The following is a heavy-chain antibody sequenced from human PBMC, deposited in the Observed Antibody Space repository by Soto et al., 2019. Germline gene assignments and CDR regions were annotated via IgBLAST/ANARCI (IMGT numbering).Heavy chain of an antibody. CDR1: GSTFTSSA. J-gene: IGHJ3*02. CDR3: AADLHYYDSSGYYRGSIAAAFDI. D-gene: IGHD3-22*01. Sequence: GASVKGSGKASGSTFTSSAKQWVRQARGQRLEWIGWIVVGSGNTNYAQKFQERVTITRDMSTSTAYMELSSLRSEDTAVYYCAADLHYYDSSGYYRGSIAAAFDIWGQGTMVTVSS. V-gene: IGHV1-58*02. CDR2: IVVGSGNT.